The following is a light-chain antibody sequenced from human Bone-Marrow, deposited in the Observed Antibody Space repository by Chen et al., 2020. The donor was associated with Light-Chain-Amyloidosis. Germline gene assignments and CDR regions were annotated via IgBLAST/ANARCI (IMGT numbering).Light chain of an antibody. CDR2: DDK. Sequence: SYVLTQPSSVSVAPGQTATIAWGGNNIGSTSVHWYQQTPGQAPLLVVYDDKARPSGIPERLSGTNAGNTATMTSSRVEAGDDADYYCQVWDRSSDRPVFGGGTKLTVL. V-gene: IGLV3-21*02. CDR3: QVWDRSSDRPV. CDR1: NIGSTS. J-gene: IGLJ3*02.